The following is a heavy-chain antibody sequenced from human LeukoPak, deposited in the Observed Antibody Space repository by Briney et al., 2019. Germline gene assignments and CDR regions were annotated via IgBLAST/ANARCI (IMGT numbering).Heavy chain of an antibody. CDR1: GGSISSGSDY. CDR2: IYTSGNT. V-gene: IGHV4-61*02. J-gene: IGHJ6*03. Sequence: PSQTLSLTCTVSGGSISSGSDYWSWIRQPAGKGLEWIGRIYTSGNTNYNPSLKSRVTISVATSKNQFSLKLSSVTAADTAVYYCARQGLEGVRYYFYYLDVWGKGTTVTVSS. D-gene: IGHD3-3*01. CDR3: ARQGLEGVRYYFYYLDV.